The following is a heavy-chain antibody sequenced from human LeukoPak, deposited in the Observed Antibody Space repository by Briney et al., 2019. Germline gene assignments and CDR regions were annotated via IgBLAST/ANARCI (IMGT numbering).Heavy chain of an antibody. Sequence: PGGSLRLSCVASGFSFSTYAMSWVRQAPGKGREWVSSISGSGGSTYYADSVKGRFTISRDSSKNTLYLQMNSLRVEDTAVYYCSSGPGKTGKYYFDYWGQGNLITVSS. CDR2: ISGSGGST. V-gene: IGHV3-23*01. D-gene: IGHD3-22*01. J-gene: IGHJ4*02. CDR1: GFSFSTYA. CDR3: SSGPGKTGKYYFDY.